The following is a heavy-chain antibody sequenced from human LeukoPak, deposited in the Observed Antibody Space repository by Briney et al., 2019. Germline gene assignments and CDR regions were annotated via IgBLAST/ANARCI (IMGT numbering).Heavy chain of an antibody. V-gene: IGHV4-34*01. J-gene: IGHJ4*02. CDR1: GGSFSGYY. Sequence: SETLSLACAVYGGSFSGYYWSWIRQPPGKGLEWIGEINHSGSTNYNPSLNSRVTISVDTSKNQFSLKLSSVTAADTAVYYCARGRGSYYDILTGYYKRALYFDYWGQGTLVTVSS. D-gene: IGHD3-9*01. CDR2: INHSGST. CDR3: ARGRGSYYDILTGYYKRALYFDY.